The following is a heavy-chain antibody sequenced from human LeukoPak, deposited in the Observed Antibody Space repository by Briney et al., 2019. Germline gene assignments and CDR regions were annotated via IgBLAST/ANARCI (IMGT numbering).Heavy chain of an antibody. D-gene: IGHD3-22*01. Sequence: GESLKISCKASGYSFSNYWIGWGRQLPGKGLEWMGIIYPADSNTLYSPSFQGQVTISADKSISTAYLQWSSLKASDTAMYYCARRYYHSSEFDPWGQGTLVTVSS. CDR3: ARRYYHSSEFDP. CDR1: GYSFSNYW. J-gene: IGHJ5*02. V-gene: IGHV5-51*01. CDR2: IYPADSNT.